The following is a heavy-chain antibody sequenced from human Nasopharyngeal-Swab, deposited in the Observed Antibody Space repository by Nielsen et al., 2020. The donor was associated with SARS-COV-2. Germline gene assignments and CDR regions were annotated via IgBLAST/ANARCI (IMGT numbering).Heavy chain of an antibody. CDR2: ISGSGGST. CDR1: GFTFSSYA. CDR3: AKSSSTPYGMDV. J-gene: IGHJ6*02. Sequence: GVLKISCAASGFTFSSYAMSWVRQAPGKGLEWVSAISGSGGSTYYADSVKGRFTISRDNSKNTLYLQMNSLRAEDTAVYYCAKSSSTPYGMDVWGQGTTVTVSS. V-gene: IGHV3-23*01.